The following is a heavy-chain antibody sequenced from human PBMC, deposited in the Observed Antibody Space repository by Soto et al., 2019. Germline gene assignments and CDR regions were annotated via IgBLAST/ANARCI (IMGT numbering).Heavy chain of an antibody. V-gene: IGHV3-9*01. CDR2: ISWNRGSI. CDR3: AKDTRLVPSGGSIDY. J-gene: IGHJ4*02. D-gene: IGHD6-19*01. Sequence: EVQLVESGGGLVQPGRSLRLSCAASGFTFDDYAMHWVRQAPGKGLEWVSGISWNRGSIGYADSVKGRFTISRDNAKNSLYLQMNSLRAEDTALYYCAKDTRLVPSGGSIDYWGQGTLVTVSS. CDR1: GFTFDDYA.